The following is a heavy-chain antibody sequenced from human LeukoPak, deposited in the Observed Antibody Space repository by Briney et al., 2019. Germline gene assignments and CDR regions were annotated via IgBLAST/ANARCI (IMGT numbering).Heavy chain of an antibody. D-gene: IGHD2-2*01. J-gene: IGHJ4*02. CDR2: IDPSDSYT. CDR1: GYRFTFYW. Sequence: PGESLKISCKCSGYRFTFYWISWVRQMPAKGLEWMGRIDPSDSYTNYSPSFQGHVTISADKSISTAYLQWSSLKASDAAMYYCARREAYCSSTSCRPFDYWGQGTLVTVSS. V-gene: IGHV5-10-1*01. CDR3: ARREAYCSSTSCRPFDY.